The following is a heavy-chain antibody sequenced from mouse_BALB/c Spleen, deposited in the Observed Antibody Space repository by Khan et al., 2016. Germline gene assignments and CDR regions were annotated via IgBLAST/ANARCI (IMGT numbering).Heavy chain of an antibody. CDR2: TDPFNGRT. V-gene: IGHV1-31*01. CDR1: GYSFTSYY. D-gene: IGHD1-1*01. CDR3: ASSTQVFYAMDY. J-gene: IGHJ4*01. Sequence: VQLQQSGPELMQPGASVKIFCKASGYSFTSYYMHWVKQSHGNSLERIGYTDPFNGRTSYNQKFKGKATLTVDKSSSTAYMHLSSLTSEDSAVGYRASSTQVFYAMDYWGQGTSVTVSS.